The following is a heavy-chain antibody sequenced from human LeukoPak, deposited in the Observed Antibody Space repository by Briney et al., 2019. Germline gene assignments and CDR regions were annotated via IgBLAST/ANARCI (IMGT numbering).Heavy chain of an antibody. CDR3: AREVQPWLGYYYSYTDV. D-gene: IGHD5-18*01. CDR2: IYTSGST. J-gene: IGHJ6*03. V-gene: IGHV4-4*07. Sequence: SETLPLTCTVSGGSISSYCWSWIRQPAGKGLEWIGRIYTSGSTNYNPSLTSRVTISVDTSTNQFSLKLSSVTAADTAVYYCAREVQPWLGYYYSYTDVWGKGTTVTVSS. CDR1: GGSISSYC.